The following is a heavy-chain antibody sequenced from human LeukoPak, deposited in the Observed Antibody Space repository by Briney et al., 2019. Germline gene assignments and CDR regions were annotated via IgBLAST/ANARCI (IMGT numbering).Heavy chain of an antibody. CDR3: ARERGYSGQWEFDY. D-gene: IGHD5-12*01. Sequence: GGSLRLSCAASGFTFDDAMHWVRQPPGKGLEWVSLITWDGDNTYYTDSVKGRFTISRDNSENSLYLQMNSLRAEDTALYYCARERGYSGQWEFDYWGQGTLVTVSS. CDR2: ITWDGDNT. CDR1: GFTFDDA. J-gene: IGHJ4*02. V-gene: IGHV3-43D*03.